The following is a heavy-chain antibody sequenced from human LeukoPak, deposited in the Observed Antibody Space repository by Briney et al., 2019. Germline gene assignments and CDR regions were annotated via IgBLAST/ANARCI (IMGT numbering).Heavy chain of an antibody. CDR1: GFTFSSYA. CDR3: AREGTQNWFDP. D-gene: IGHD3-10*01. V-gene: IGHV3-33*08. J-gene: IGHJ5*02. Sequence: GGSLRLSCAASGFTFSSYAMSWVRQAPGKGLEWVAVIWYDGSNKYYADSVKGRFTISRDNSKNTLYLQMNSLRAEDTAVYYCAREGTQNWFDPWGQGTLVTVSS. CDR2: IWYDGSNK.